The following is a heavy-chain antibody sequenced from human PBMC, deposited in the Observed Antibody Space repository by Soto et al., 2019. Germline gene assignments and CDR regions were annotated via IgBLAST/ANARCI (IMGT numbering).Heavy chain of an antibody. D-gene: IGHD4-17*01. CDR3: AKSVFGDYPFDY. CDR1: GFTFDDYA. Sequence: PRLSFAASGFTFDDYAMHWVRQAPWKVLEWVSGISWNSGSIGYADSVKGRFTISRDNAKNSLYLQMNSLRAEDTALYYCAKSVFGDYPFDYWGQGTLVTVSS. CDR2: ISWNSGSI. J-gene: IGHJ4*02. V-gene: IGHV3-9*01.